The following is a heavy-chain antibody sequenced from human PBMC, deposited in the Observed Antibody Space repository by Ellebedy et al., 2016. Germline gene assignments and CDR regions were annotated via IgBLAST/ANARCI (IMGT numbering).Heavy chain of an antibody. V-gene: IGHV4-39*07. CDR1: GGSISSSSYY. Sequence: SETLSLXXTVSGGSISSSSYYWGWIRQPPGKGLEWIGEINHSGSTNYNPSLKSRVTISVDTSKNQFSLKLSSVTAADTAVYYCARGSGYYGSGSYYRYWGQGTLVTVSS. CDR2: INHSGST. CDR3: ARGSGYYGSGSYYRY. D-gene: IGHD3-10*01. J-gene: IGHJ4*02.